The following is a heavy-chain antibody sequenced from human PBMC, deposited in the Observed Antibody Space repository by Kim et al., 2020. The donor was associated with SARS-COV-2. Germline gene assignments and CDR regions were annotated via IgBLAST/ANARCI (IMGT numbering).Heavy chain of an antibody. CDR2: IKQDGSEK. CDR1: GFTFSSYW. CDR3: ARGALSYDYIWGSYRYQEPPPTLFDI. V-gene: IGHV3-7*01. Sequence: GGSLRHSCAASGFTFSSYWMSWVRQAPGKGLEWVANIKQDGSEKYYVDSVKGRFTISRDNAKNSLYLQMNSLRAEDTAVYYCARGALSYDYIWGSYRYQEPPPTLFDIWGQGTMVTVSS. D-gene: IGHD3-16*02. J-gene: IGHJ3*02.